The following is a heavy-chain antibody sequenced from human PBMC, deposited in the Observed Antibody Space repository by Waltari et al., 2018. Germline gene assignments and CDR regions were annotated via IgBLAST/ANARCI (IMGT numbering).Heavy chain of an antibody. J-gene: IGHJ4*02. CDR1: GFTFKNYA. CDR2: IGGRGAST. CDR3: AKGQHSITYCGGDCFPQNDY. Sequence: EVQLLESGGGLVQPGGSLRLSCAASGFTFKNYAMTWVRQAPGKGLEWVSAIGGRGASTAYPVSVKGRFTISRDNSKNTLYLQMNSLRAGDTAEYYCAKGQHSITYCGGDCFPQNDYWGQGTLVTVSS. D-gene: IGHD2-21*02. V-gene: IGHV3-23*01.